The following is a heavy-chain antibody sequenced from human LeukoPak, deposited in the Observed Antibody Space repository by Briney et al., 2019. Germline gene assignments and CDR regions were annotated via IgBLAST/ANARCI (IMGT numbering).Heavy chain of an antibody. Sequence: ASVKVSCKASGYTFTSYGISWVRQAPGQGIEWMGWISAYNGNTNYAQKLQGRVTMTTDTSTSTAYMELRSLRSDDTAVYYCARARIQGWLQSLFDYWGQGTLVTVSS. CDR2: ISAYNGNT. CDR3: ARARIQGWLQSLFDY. CDR1: GYTFTSYG. V-gene: IGHV1-18*01. D-gene: IGHD5-24*01. J-gene: IGHJ4*02.